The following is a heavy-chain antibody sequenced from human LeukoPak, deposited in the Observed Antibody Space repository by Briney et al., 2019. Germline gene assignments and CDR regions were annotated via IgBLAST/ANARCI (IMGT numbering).Heavy chain of an antibody. J-gene: IGHJ5*02. V-gene: IGHV1-2*02. Sequence: ASVKVSCKASGYSLKDYFIHWLRQAPGQGPEWLGWINSKSGDTDYGQQFRGRVNMTRDMAISTIYLELHSLRIDDQAIYYCARADSSDNSYSIGSLAPWGQGSLVTVSS. CDR1: GYSLKDYF. CDR2: INSKSGDT. D-gene: IGHD3-22*01. CDR3: ARADSSDNSYSIGSLAP.